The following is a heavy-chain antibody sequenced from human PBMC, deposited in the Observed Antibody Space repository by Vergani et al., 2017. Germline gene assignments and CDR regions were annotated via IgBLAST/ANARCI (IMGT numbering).Heavy chain of an antibody. CDR2: INPSGGHT. V-gene: IGHV1-46*03. D-gene: IGHD3-9*01. J-gene: IGHJ4*02. CDR3: ARGDYGILTGYRY. CDR1: GYTFSNYY. Sequence: QVQVVQSGAEVKKSGASVKVSCKTSGYTFSNYYMHWVRQAPGQGLEWMGIINPSGGHTNYAQKFRGGVTMTRDTSTSTVYMELSSLRSADTAIYYCARGDYGILTGYRYWGQGTLVTVSA.